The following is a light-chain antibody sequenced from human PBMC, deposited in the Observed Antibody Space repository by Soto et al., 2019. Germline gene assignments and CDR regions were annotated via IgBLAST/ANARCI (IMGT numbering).Light chain of an antibody. CDR2: GNN. J-gene: IGLJ1*01. V-gene: IGLV1-40*01. CDR3: QSYDMSLSESIV. CDR1: SSNIGAGYD. Sequence: QSVLTHPPSVSGAPGQRVTISCTGSSSNIGAGYDVHWYQQLPGTAPKLLIYGNNNRPSGVPERFSGSKSATSASLAITGLQAEDEADYYCQSYDMSLSESIVFVTGTKLTVL.